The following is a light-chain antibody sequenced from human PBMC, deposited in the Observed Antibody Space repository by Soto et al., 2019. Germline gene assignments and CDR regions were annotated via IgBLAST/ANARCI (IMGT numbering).Light chain of an antibody. CDR3: ATWQSSLTGGWV. CDR2: DND. CDR1: SSNIGTNY. Sequence: QSVLTQPPSVSAAPGQKVTISCSGSSSNIGTNYVSWYQHLPGTAPKLLIYDNDKRPSGIPDRFSGSKSGTSATLGITGPQTGDEADYYCATWQSSLTGGWVFGGGTKLTVL. V-gene: IGLV1-51*01. J-gene: IGLJ3*02.